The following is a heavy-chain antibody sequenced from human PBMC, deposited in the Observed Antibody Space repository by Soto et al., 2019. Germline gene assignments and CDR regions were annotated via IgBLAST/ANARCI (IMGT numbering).Heavy chain of an antibody. J-gene: IGHJ6*02. CDR3: ARWIGYCSGGSCYSPYYYYGMDV. V-gene: IGHV1-69*02. Sequence: SVKVSCKASGGTFSSYTISWVRQAPGQGLEWMGRIIPILGIANYAQKFQGRVTITADKSTSTAYMELRSLRSEDTAVYYCARWIGYCSGGSCYSPYYYYGMDVWGQGTTVTVSS. CDR2: IIPILGIA. D-gene: IGHD2-15*01. CDR1: GGTFSSYT.